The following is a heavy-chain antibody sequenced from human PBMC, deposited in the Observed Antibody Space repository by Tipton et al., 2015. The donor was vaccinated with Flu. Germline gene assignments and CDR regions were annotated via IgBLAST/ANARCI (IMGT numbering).Heavy chain of an antibody. CDR3: ARNILGANALDH. Sequence: GLVKPSETLYLTCAVSGDSISGSNWWSWVRQPPGKGLEWIGEFHHDGDINYNPSLKSRVTILVDRSNNEFSLRLSSVSAADTALYFCARNILGANALDHWGQGTLVTVSS. V-gene: IGHV4-4*02. J-gene: IGHJ5*02. CDR2: FHHDGDI. CDR1: GDSISGSNW. D-gene: IGHD1-26*01.